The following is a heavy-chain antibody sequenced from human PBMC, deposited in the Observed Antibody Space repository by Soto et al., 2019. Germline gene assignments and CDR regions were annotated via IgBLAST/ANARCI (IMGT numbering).Heavy chain of an antibody. D-gene: IGHD1-26*01. J-gene: IGHJ1*01. CDR3: QRLAYSGSLKT. CDR1: GDSISTSSYY. Sequence: SETLSLTCDVSGDSISTSSYYWGWIRQPPGKGLEWIASIYYSGATYYNPSLQSRVTISVDTSNNRFSLTLSSLTAADTAVYFFQRLAYSGSLKTWGQGSLVTVSS. V-gene: IGHV4-39*02. CDR2: IYYSGAT.